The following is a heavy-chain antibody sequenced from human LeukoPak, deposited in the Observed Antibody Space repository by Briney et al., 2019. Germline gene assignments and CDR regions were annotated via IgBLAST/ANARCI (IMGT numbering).Heavy chain of an antibody. CDR1: GGTFSSYA. CDR2: IIPIFGTA. D-gene: IGHD3-22*01. V-gene: IGHV1-69*01. CDR3: ARVGSSGYYLSYFDY. J-gene: IGHJ4*02. Sequence: SVTVSFKASGGTFSSYAISWVRQAPGQGLEWMGGIIPIFGTANYAQKFQGRVTITADESTSTAYMELSSLRSEDTAVYYCARVGSSGYYLSYFDYWGQGTLVTVSS.